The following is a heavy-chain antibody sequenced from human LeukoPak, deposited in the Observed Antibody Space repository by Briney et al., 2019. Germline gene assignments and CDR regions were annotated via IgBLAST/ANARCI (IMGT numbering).Heavy chain of an antibody. CDR2: ISSNGGST. V-gene: IGHV3-64D*09. CDR1: GCTISSYA. D-gene: IGHD6-19*01. Sequence: PGGSLRLSCAASGCTISSYAMYWLRQAPGKGLEYVSGISSNGGSTYYADSVKGRFTISRDNSKNTLYLQMSSLRAEDTAVYYCAKITSSSGGDYWGQVTLVTVSS. J-gene: IGHJ4*02. CDR3: AKITSSSGGDY.